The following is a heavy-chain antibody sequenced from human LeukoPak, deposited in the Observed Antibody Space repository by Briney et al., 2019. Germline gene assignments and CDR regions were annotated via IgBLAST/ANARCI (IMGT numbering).Heavy chain of an antibody. V-gene: IGHV4-39*01. CDR3: ARLTGYYDSSGYVDY. Sequence: SETLSLTCTVSGGSISSSSYYWGWIRQPPGKGLEWVGSIYYSGNTYYNPSLKSRVTISVDTSKNQFSLKLSSVTAADTAVYYCARLTGYYDSSGYVDYWGQGTLVTVSS. CDR1: GGSISSSSYY. D-gene: IGHD3-22*01. CDR2: IYYSGNT. J-gene: IGHJ4*02.